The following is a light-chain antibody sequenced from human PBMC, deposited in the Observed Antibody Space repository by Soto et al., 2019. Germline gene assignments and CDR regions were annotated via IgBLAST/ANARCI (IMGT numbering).Light chain of an antibody. J-gene: IGKJ1*01. CDR2: NAS. V-gene: IGKV1-5*01. Sequence: DIQMTQSPSTLSASVGDRITITCRASQSIGIWLAWYQQTPGKAPKILIYNASRWQTGVPSRFSGTGSGTEFTLTISGLQPDDFATYYCQQYNGYSTWTFGQGTRVETK. CDR3: QQYNGYSTWT. CDR1: QSIGIW.